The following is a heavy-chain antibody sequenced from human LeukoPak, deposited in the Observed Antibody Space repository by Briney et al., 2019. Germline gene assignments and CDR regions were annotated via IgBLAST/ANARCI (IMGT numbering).Heavy chain of an antibody. J-gene: IGHJ3*02. V-gene: IGHV3-74*01. CDR2: INSDGLIT. Sequence: GGSLRLSCAASGFTFSNYWMHWVRQAPGKGLVWVSRINSDGLITNYADSVKGRFTVSRDDPKNTLYQQMNSLRVEDTAVYYCVREGGGSFLDSFGIWGQGKLVTVSS. CDR3: VREGGGSFLDSFGI. D-gene: IGHD2-15*01. CDR1: GFTFSNYW.